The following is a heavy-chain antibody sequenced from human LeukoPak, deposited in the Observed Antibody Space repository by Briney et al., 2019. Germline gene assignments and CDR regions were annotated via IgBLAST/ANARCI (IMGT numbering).Heavy chain of an antibody. Sequence: GGSLRLSCAASGFTFSTYWMTWVRQAPGKGPEWVANIKQDGSEKYYVDSVKGRFTISRDNAKNSLYLQMNSLRAEDTAVYYCARVEMATLYYMDVWGKGTTVTVSS. D-gene: IGHD5-24*01. CDR3: ARVEMATLYYMDV. CDR1: GFTFSTYW. J-gene: IGHJ6*03. CDR2: IKQDGSEK. V-gene: IGHV3-7*01.